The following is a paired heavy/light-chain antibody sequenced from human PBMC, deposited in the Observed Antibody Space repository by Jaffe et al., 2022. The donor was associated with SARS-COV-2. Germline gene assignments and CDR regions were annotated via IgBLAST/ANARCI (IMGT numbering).Light chain of an antibody. CDR2: DNN. V-gene: IGLV1-51*01. Sequence: QSVLTQPPSVSAAPGQKVTISCSGSSSNIGNNYVSWYQQLPGTAPKLLIYDNNKRPSGIPDRFSGSKSGTSATLGITGLQTGDEADYYCGTWDSSLSAAVFGGGTQLTVL. CDR3: GTWDSSLSAAV. J-gene: IGLJ7*01. CDR1: SSNIGNNY.
Heavy chain of an antibody. J-gene: IGHJ5*02. CDR3: ARDIVVVPAAIKGVHNWFDP. CDR2: INPNSGGT. Sequence: QVQLVQSGAEVKKPGASVKVSCKASGYTFTGYYMHWVRQAPGQGLEWMGRINPNSGGTNYAQKFQGRVTMTRDTSISTAYMELSRLRSDDTAVYYCARDIVVVPAAIKGVHNWFDPWGQGTLVTVSS. V-gene: IGHV1-2*06. CDR1: GYTFTGYY. D-gene: IGHD2-2*01.